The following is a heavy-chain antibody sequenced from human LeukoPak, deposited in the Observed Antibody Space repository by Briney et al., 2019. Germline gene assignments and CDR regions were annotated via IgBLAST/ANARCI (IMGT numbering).Heavy chain of an antibody. CDR3: AKDLFGQQLVWGDV. Sequence: GSLRLSCAASGFTFSSYGMSWVRQAPGKGLEWVSAISGSGGSTYYADSVKGRFTISRDNSKSTLYLQMNSLRAEDTAVYYCAKDLFGQQLVWGDVWGKGTTVTISS. CDR2: ISGSGGST. CDR1: GFTFSSYG. V-gene: IGHV3-23*01. J-gene: IGHJ6*04. D-gene: IGHD6-13*01.